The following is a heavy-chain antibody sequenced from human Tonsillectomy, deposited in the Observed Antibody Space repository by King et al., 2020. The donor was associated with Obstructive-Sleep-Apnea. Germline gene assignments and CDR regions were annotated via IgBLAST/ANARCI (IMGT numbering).Heavy chain of an antibody. V-gene: IGHV3-74*01. CDR1: GFTFRSHW. CDR2: INSDGRST. D-gene: IGHD3-22*01. CDR3: ARDPVDSSGTYFDY. J-gene: IGHJ4*02. Sequence: VQLVESGGGLVQPGGSLRLSCAASGFTFRSHWMHWVRQAPGKGLVWVSRINSDGRSTSYADSVKGRFTISRDNAKNTRNLQMNSLRAEDTAVYYCARDPVDSSGTYFDYWGQGTLVTVSS.